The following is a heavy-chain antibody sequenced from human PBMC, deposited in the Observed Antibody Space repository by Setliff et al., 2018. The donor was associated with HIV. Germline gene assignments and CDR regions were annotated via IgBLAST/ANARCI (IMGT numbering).Heavy chain of an antibody. CDR3: ASLAG. CDR1: GFTFSRDW. CDR2: IKEDGSEK. V-gene: IGHV3-7*03. J-gene: IGHJ4*02. Sequence: GGSLRLSCAAFGFTFSRDWMTWVRQPPGGGLEWVASIKEDGSEKYSLDSVKGRFTISRDNAKNSLYLQMNSLRLEDTALYYCASLAGWGQGTLVTVSS.